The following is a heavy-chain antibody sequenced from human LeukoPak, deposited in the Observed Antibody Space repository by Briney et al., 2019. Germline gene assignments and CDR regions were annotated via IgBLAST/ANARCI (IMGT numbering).Heavy chain of an antibody. CDR2: IYYSGST. D-gene: IGHD6-13*01. CDR3: ARALFSIAAAGTGHDAFDI. Sequence: SQTLSLTCTVSGGSIRSGGYYWSWIRQHPGKGLEWIGYIYYSGSTYYNPSLKSRVTISVDTSKNQFSLKLSSVTAADTAVYYCARALFSIAAAGTGHDAFDIWGQGTMVTVSS. V-gene: IGHV4-31*03. J-gene: IGHJ3*02. CDR1: GGSIRSGGYY.